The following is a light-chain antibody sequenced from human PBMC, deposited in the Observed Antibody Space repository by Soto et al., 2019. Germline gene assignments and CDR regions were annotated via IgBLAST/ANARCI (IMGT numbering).Light chain of an antibody. V-gene: IGKV3-11*01. CDR2: GAF. CDR1: PSGENS. CDR3: QQRNIWPPVT. J-gene: IGKJ5*01. Sequence: EIMLRQPPATLASSPGEIATLSSTPSPSGENSIASDQPKPAQAPTRLIYGAFNRAPALPARFSGSGSGTDFTLPINSLEPEDFAAYYCQQRNIWPPVTFGQGTRLEI.